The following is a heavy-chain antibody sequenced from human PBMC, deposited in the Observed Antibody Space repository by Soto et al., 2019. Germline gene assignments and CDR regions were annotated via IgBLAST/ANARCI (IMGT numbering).Heavy chain of an antibody. Sequence: QSGGSLRLSCVASGFTFGDYTMSWFRQAPGGGLEWVSFIRSKAYGATTEYAASVKGRFTISRDDSKSIAYLQMNSLKSEDTAVYYCAIDRASSDHDDLYGMDRCAQGIKVTVSS. J-gene: IGHJ6*02. CDR1: GFTFGDYT. CDR2: IRSKAYGATT. V-gene: IGHV3-49*03. CDR3: AIDRASSDHDDLYGMDR. D-gene: IGHD2-21*01.